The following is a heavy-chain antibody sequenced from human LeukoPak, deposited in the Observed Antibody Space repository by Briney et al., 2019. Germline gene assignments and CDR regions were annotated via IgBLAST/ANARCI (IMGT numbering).Heavy chain of an antibody. CDR2: ISAYNGNT. Sequence: ASVKVSCKASGYTFTSYGISWVRQAPGQGLEWMGWISAYNGNTNYAQKLQGRVTMTTDTSTSTAYMELRSRRSDDTAVYYCARDLYYDMVDAVEPCFQHWGQGTLVSVSS. CDR1: GYTFTSYG. CDR3: ARDLYYDMVDAVEPCFQH. D-gene: IGHD3-22*01. V-gene: IGHV1-18*01. J-gene: IGHJ1*01.